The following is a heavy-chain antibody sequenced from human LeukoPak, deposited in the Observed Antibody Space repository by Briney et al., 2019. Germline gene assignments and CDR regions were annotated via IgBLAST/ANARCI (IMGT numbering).Heavy chain of an antibody. V-gene: IGHV3-23*01. J-gene: IGHJ4*02. D-gene: IGHD3-3*01. CDR1: GLTFSSHA. Sequence: PGGSLRLSCLASGLTFSSHAMTWVRQTPGKGLEWVSGITGSGRSTYHAESVKGRFTISRDNSKNILYLQMNSLRAEDTAVYYCAKDNYDFTRGAYFDYWGQGTLVTVSS. CDR2: ITGSGRST. CDR3: AKDNYDFTRGAYFDY.